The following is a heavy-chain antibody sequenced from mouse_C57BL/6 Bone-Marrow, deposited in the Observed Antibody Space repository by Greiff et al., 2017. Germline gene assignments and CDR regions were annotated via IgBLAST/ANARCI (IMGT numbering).Heavy chain of an antibody. J-gene: IGHJ3*01. CDR1: GYTFTSYW. V-gene: IGHV1-55*01. CDR3: ARQLRGWFAY. D-gene: IGHD3-2*02. Sequence: QVQLQQPGAELVKPGASVKMSCKASGYTFTSYWITWVKQRPGQGLEWIGDIYPGSGSTNYNEKFKSKATLTVDTSSSPAYMRLSSLTSEDSAVYYCARQLRGWFAYWGQGTLVTVSA. CDR2: IYPGSGST.